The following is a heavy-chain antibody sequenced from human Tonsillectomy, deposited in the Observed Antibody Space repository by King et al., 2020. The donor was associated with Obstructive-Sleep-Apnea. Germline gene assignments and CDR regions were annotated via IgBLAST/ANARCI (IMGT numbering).Heavy chain of an antibody. J-gene: IGHJ4*02. CDR2: IYCDDDK. CDR3: AQKIRGEEYYYDSSGYFFS. V-gene: IGHV2-5*02. Sequence: TLKESGPTLVKPTQTLTLTCTFSGFSLSTSGVVVVWILQPPGKARERLALIYCDDDKRYSPSLKSSLTITKDTSKNQGVLTMTNMDPVDTATYYSAQKIRGEEYYYDSSGYFFSWGQGTLVTVSS. CDR1: GFSLSTSGVV. D-gene: IGHD3-22*01.